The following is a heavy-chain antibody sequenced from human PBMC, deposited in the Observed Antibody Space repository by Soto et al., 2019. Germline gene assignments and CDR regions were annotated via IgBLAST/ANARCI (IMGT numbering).Heavy chain of an antibody. CDR1: GYTFTSYY. Sequence: ASVKVSCKASGYTFTSYYMHWGRQVPGQGLEWMGIINPSGGSTSYAQKFQGRVTMTRDTSTRTVYMELSSLRSEDTAVYYCARSATQITHHYYTVTTDFDDFDIWGQGTMVTVSS. CDR2: INPSGGST. J-gene: IGHJ3*02. D-gene: IGHD4-4*01. V-gene: IGHV1-46*01. CDR3: ARSATQITHHYYTVTTDFDDFDI.